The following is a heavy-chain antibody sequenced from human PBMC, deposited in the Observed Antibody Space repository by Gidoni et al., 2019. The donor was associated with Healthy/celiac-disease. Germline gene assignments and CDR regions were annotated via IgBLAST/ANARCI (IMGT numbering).Heavy chain of an antibody. CDR1: GVTFSSYS. CDR2: IRSRSSTM. V-gene: IGHV3-48*01. J-gene: IGHJ5*02. Sequence: EVQLVESGGGLVQPGGSLRLSCAASGVTFSSYSMNWVRQAPGKGLEWVAYIRSRSSTMYYANSVKGRFTISRDKAKNSLYLQMNSLRAEDTAVYYCARGPGNWNSSWGQGTLVTVSS. D-gene: IGHD1-7*01. CDR3: ARGPGNWNSS.